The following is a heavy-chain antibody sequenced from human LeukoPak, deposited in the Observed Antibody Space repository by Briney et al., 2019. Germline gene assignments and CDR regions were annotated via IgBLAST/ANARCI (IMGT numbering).Heavy chain of an antibody. CDR2: INPNSGGT. J-gene: IGHJ5*02. Sequence: ASVKVSCKASGYTFTGYYMHWVRQAPGQGLEWMGWINPNSGGTNYAQKFQGRVTMTRDTSISTAYMELSRLRSDDTAVYYCAREETNYDFWSGYYVRTRWFDPWGQGTLVTVSS. CDR3: AREETNYDFWSGYYVRTRWFDP. CDR1: GYTFTGYY. D-gene: IGHD3-3*01. V-gene: IGHV1-2*02.